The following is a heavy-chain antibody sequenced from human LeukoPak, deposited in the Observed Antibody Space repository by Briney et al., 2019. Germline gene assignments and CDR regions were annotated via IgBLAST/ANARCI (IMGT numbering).Heavy chain of an antibody. CDR3: ARATIFGYFDY. D-gene: IGHD3-3*01. V-gene: IGHV4-34*01. CDR2: INHSGST. Sequence: PSETLSLTCAVYGGSFSGYYWSWIRQPPGKGLEWIGEINHSGSTNYNPSLKSRVTISVDTSKNQLSLKLSSVTAADTAVYYCARATIFGYFDYWGQGTLVTVSS. J-gene: IGHJ4*02. CDR1: GGSFSGYY.